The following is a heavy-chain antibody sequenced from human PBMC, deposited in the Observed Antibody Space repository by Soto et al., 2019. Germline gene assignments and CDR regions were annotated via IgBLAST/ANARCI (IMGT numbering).Heavy chain of an antibody. CDR3: AKDRAPRYCSSTSCPSDY. V-gene: IGHV3-23*01. J-gene: IGHJ4*02. D-gene: IGHD2-2*01. Sequence: PGGSLRLSCAASGFTFSSYAMSWVRQAPGKGLEWVSAISGSGGSTYYADSVKGRFTISRDNSKNTLYLQMNSLRAEDTAVYYCAKDRAPRYCSSTSCPSDYWGQGTLVTVSS. CDR2: ISGSGGST. CDR1: GFTFSSYA.